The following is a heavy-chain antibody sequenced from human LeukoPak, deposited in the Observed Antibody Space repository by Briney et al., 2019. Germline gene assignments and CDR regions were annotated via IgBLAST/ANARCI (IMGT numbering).Heavy chain of an antibody. D-gene: IGHD4-17*01. CDR3: ARRGDDINWFDP. CDR2: IIPILGIG. CDR1: GGTFSSYA. Sequence: SVKVSCKASGGTFSSYAISWVRQAPGQGLEWMGRIIPILGIGNYAQKFQGRVTITADRSTSTAYMELNSLRSEDTAVYYCARRGDDINWFDPWGQGTLVTVSS. J-gene: IGHJ5*02. V-gene: IGHV1-69*04.